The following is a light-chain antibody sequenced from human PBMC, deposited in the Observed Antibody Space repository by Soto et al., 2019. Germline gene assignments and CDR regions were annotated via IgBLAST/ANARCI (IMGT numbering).Light chain of an antibody. CDR1: RSVTSNY. J-gene: IGKJ1*01. CDR3: QQYGTSPPWT. Sequence: EIVLRQSPGTLSLSPGERATLSCRASRSVTSNYLAWYQQKPGQAPRLLIYAASTRATGIPDRFSGSGSGTDFTLTIGRLEPEDFAVYYCQQYGTSPPWTFGQGTKVDIK. V-gene: IGKV3-20*01. CDR2: AAS.